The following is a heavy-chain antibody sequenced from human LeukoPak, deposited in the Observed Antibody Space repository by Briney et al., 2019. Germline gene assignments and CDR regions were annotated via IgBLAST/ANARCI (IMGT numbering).Heavy chain of an antibody. CDR2: ISSSSYI. Sequence: PGGSLRLSCAASGFTFSSYSMNWVRQAPGKGLEWVSSISSSSYIYYADSVKGRFTISRDNAKNSLYLQMNSLRAEDTAVYYCARVEYYYDSSGYLYYFDYRGQGTLVTVSS. CDR3: ARVEYYYDSSGYLYYFDY. CDR1: GFTFSSYS. J-gene: IGHJ4*02. V-gene: IGHV3-21*01. D-gene: IGHD3-22*01.